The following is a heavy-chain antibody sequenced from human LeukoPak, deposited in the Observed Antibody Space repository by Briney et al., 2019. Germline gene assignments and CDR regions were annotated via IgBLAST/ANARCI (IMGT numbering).Heavy chain of an antibody. Sequence: SETLSLTCTVSGSSVSPFYWSWLRQSPGTGLEWIGFIHDTGSTAYNPSLKSRVTISLETSKNQLSLMLTSVTAADTAMYYCARGSSDVYWYLDVWGRGTLVTVSS. J-gene: IGHJ2*01. V-gene: IGHV4-59*02. CDR2: IHDTGST. CDR3: ARGSSDVYWYLDV. CDR1: GSSVSPFY. D-gene: IGHD6-19*01.